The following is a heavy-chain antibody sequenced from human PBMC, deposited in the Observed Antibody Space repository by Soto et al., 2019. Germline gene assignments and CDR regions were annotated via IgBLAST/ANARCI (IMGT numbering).Heavy chain of an antibody. V-gene: IGHV4-31*03. Sequence: QVQLQESGPGLVKPSQTLSLTCTVSGGSISSGGYYWIWIRQHPGTGLEWIGYISYTRSTYYNQSLKSRVTISVDTSKNQFPLILNSVTAADTAVYYGARGGLHWGQGTLLTVSS. CDR3: ARGGLH. CDR2: ISYTRST. J-gene: IGHJ4*01. CDR1: GGSISSGGYY. D-gene: IGHD3-16*01.